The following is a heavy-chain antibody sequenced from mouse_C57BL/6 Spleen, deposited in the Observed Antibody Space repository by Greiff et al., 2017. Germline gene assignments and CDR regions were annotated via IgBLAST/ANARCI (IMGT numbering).Heavy chain of an antibody. CDR2: ISSGGSYT. Sequence: EVQLQESGGDLVKPGGSLKLSCAASGFTFSSYGMSWVRQTPDKRLEWVATISSGGSYTYYPDSVKGRFTISRDNAKNTLYLQMSSLKSEDTAMYYCASLYYYGSSSVDYWGQGTTLTVSS. CDR1: GFTFSSYG. CDR3: ASLYYYGSSSVDY. V-gene: IGHV5-6*01. J-gene: IGHJ2*01. D-gene: IGHD1-1*01.